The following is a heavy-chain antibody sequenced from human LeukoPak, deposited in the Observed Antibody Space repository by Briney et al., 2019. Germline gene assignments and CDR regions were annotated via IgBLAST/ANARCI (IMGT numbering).Heavy chain of an antibody. Sequence: GASVKVSCKASGYTFTSYGISWVRQATGQGLKWMGWMNPNSGNTGYAQKFQGRVTMTRNTSISTAYMELSSLRSEDTAVYYCARGPRWATNFDYWGQGTLVTVSS. V-gene: IGHV1-8*02. CDR1: GYTFTSYG. CDR2: MNPNSGNT. J-gene: IGHJ4*02. CDR3: ARGPRWATNFDY. D-gene: IGHD1-26*01.